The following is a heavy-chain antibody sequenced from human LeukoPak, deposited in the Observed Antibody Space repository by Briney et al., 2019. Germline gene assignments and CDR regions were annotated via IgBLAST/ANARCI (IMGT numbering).Heavy chain of an antibody. J-gene: IGHJ4*02. Sequence: ASVKVSCKASGYTFTGYYMHWVRQAPGQGLEWMGWINPNSGGTNYAQKFQGRVTITTDESTSTAYMELSSLRSEDTAVYYCHESSSSSWGKEQHVDYWGQGTLVTVSS. CDR2: INPNSGGT. CDR1: GYTFTGYY. V-gene: IGHV1-2*02. CDR3: HESSSSSWGKEQHVDY. D-gene: IGHD6-6*01.